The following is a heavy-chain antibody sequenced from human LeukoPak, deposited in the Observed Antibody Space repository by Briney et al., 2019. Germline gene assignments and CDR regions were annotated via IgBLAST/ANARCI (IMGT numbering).Heavy chain of an antibody. CDR3: ARDRDSSSWFATFDL. CDR1: GDSVSSNSAA. CDR2: SFYRSKWYN. D-gene: IGHD3-22*01. J-gene: IGHJ4*02. V-gene: IGHV6-1*01. Sequence: PSQTLSLTCAISGDSVSSNSAAWNWIRQSPSRGFEWLGRSFYRSKWYNDYAVSVRSRITINPDTSKNHFSLQLKSVTPEDTAVYYCARDRDSSSWFATFDLWGQGTLFTVSS.